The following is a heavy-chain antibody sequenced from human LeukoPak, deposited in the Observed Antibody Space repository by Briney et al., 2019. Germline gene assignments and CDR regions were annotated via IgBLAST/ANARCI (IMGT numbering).Heavy chain of an antibody. CDR3: AKRGYSSSWTRFDY. CDR2: ISGSGGST. CDR1: GFTFSSYA. D-gene: IGHD6-13*01. J-gene: IGHJ4*02. V-gene: IGHV3-23*01. Sequence: GGSLRLSCAASGFTFSSYAMSWVRQAPGKGLEWVSAISGSGGSTYYADSVKGRFTIPRDNSKNTLYLQMNSLRAEDTAVYYCAKRGYSSSWTRFDYWGQGTLVTVSS.